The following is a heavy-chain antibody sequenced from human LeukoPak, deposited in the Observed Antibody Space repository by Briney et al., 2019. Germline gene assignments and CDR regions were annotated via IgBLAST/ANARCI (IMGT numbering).Heavy chain of an antibody. V-gene: IGHV3-7*01. J-gene: IGHJ6*03. CDR3: ARVIHAYYDFWSGYYTGYYYYYYMDV. CDR1: GFTFSSYW. Sequence: GGSLRLSCAASGFTFSSYWMSWVRQAPGKGLEWVANIKQDGSEKYYVDSVKGRFTISRDNAKNSLYLQMNSLRAEDTAVYCCARVIHAYYDFWSGYYTGYYYYYYMDVWGRGTTVTVSS. CDR2: IKQDGSEK. D-gene: IGHD3-3*01.